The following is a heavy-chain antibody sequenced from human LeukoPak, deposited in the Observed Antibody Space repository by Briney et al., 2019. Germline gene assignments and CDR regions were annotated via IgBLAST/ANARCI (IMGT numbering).Heavy chain of an antibody. CDR1: GGSFSGYY. D-gene: IGHD4-17*01. CDR3: ARVVATTDYGDFGGFDY. Sequence: SETLSLTCAVYGGSFSGYYWSWIRQPPGKGLEWIGEINHSGSTNYNPSLKSRVTISVDTSKNQFSLKLSSVTAADTAVYYCARVVATTDYGDFGGFDYWGQGTLVTVSS. CDR2: INHSGST. V-gene: IGHV4-34*01. J-gene: IGHJ4*02.